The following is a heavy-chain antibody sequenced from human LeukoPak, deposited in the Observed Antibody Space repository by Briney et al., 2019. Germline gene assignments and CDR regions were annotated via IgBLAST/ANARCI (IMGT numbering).Heavy chain of an antibody. CDR3: AREGGYNYGEFDT. Sequence: SETLSLTCTVSGGSISIYYWSWIRQPAGKGLEWIGRIYNSGSTNYNPSLKSRVTMSVDTSKNQFSLKLRSLTAADTAVYYCAREGGYNYGEFDTWGQGTRVTVSS. CDR2: IYNSGST. V-gene: IGHV4-4*07. CDR1: GGSISIYY. D-gene: IGHD5-18*01. J-gene: IGHJ3*02.